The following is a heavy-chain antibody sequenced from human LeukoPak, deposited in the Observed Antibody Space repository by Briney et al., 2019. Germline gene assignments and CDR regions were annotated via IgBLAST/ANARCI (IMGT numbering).Heavy chain of an antibody. V-gene: IGHV3-20*04. CDR1: GFTFDDYG. CDR2: INWNGGST. CDR3: ARDEPSYGSSGLVGAFDI. D-gene: IGHD3-22*01. J-gene: IGHJ3*02. Sequence: GGSLRLSCAASGFTFDDYGMSWVRQAPGKGLEWVSGINWNGGSTGYADSVKGRFTISRDNAKNSLYLQMNSLRAEDTALYYCARDEPSYGSSGLVGAFDIWGQGTMVTVSS.